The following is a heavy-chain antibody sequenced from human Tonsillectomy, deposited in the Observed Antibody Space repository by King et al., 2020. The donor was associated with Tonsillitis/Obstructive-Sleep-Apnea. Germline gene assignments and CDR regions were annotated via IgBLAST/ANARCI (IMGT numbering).Heavy chain of an antibody. J-gene: IGHJ5*02. CDR3: ASLFRQRLVHDGFDP. CDR1: GFTFSSYW. CDR2: IKQDGSEK. Sequence: VQLVESGGGLVQPGGSLRLSCAASGFTFSSYWMSWVRQAPGKGLEWVANIKQDGSEKYYVDSVKGRFTISRDNAKNSLYLQMNSLRAEDTAVYYCASLFRQRLVHDGFDPWGQGPLVTVSS. V-gene: IGHV3-7*01. D-gene: IGHD6-13*01.